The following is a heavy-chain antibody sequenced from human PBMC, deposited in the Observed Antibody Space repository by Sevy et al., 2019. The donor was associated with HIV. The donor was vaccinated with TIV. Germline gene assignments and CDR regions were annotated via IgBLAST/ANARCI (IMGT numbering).Heavy chain of an antibody. CDR3: AKDFWILGSFGGDDY. J-gene: IGHJ4*02. V-gene: IGHV3-30*02. CDR1: ANG. CDR2: IGSDGVFT. Sequence: GGSLRLSCAASANGMHWVRQAPGEGLGWVAFIGSDGVFTKYADSVTGRFTIYRDLSMNTVYLQMYSLKPEDTAVYYCAKDFWILGSFGGDDYWGQGTQVTVSS. D-gene: IGHD3-16*01.